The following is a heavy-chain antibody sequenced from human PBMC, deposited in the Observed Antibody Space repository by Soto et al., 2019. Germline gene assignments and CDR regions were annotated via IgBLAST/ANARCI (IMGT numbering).Heavy chain of an antibody. J-gene: IGHJ4*02. CDR1: GFTFSSYA. Sequence: PAGSTTLPCAASGFTFSSYAMSWVRQAPGKGLEWVSAISGSGGSTYYADSVKGRFTISRDNSKNTLYLQMHSLRAEDTAVYYCAKDRGLLWFGELSNNFDYWGQGTLVTVSS. V-gene: IGHV3-23*01. CDR2: ISGSGGST. D-gene: IGHD3-10*01. CDR3: AKDRGLLWFGELSNNFDY.